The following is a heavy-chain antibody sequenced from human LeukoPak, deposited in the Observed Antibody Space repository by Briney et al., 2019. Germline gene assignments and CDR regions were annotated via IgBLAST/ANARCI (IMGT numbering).Heavy chain of an antibody. D-gene: IGHD1-26*01. Sequence: GGSLRLSCAASGFTFSNYAMHWVRQAPGKGLEWVAAIWYDGSNKYFADSVKGRFTLSRDNSKNTLYLQMNSLRAVDTAVYYCARDRGIVGATIWYFDLWGRGTLVTVSS. V-gene: IGHV3-33*01. J-gene: IGHJ2*01. CDR1: GFTFSNYA. CDR2: IWYDGSNK. CDR3: ARDRGIVGATIWYFDL.